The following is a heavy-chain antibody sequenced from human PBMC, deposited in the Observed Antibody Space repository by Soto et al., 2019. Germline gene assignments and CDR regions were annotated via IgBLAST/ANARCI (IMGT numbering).Heavy chain of an antibody. Sequence: SETLSLTCTVSGGSISSSSYYWGWTRQPPGKGLEWIGSIYYSGSTYYNPSLKSRVTISVDTSKNQFSLKLSSVTAADTAVYYCARSYYDFWSGSTLYYYRMDVWGQVTTVTVSS. CDR1: GGSISSSSYY. CDR3: ARSYYDFWSGSTLYYYRMDV. D-gene: IGHD3-3*01. J-gene: IGHJ6*02. CDR2: IYYSGST. V-gene: IGHV4-39*01.